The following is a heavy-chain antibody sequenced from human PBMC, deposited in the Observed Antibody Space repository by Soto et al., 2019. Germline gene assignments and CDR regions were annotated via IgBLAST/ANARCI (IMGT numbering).Heavy chain of an antibody. D-gene: IGHD2-21*01. CDR1: GITFSTYD. CDR3: AKHQGDGYHKYGMDV. CDR2: ISYNGIGK. V-gene: IGHV3-30*18. J-gene: IGHJ6*02. Sequence: QLQLVESGGGVVQPGRSLRLSCAASGITFSTYDMHWVRQAPGKGMEWVAVISYNGIGKLYADSVKGRFSISRDNSKNTVYMHMSSLRAKDTAKYYCAKHQGDGYHKYGMDVWGQGTTVTVSS.